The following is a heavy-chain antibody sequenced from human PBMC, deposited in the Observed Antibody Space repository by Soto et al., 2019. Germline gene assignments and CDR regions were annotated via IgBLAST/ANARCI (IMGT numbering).Heavy chain of an antibody. J-gene: IGHJ5*02. CDR1: GFTFSSYG. D-gene: IGHD6-13*01. CDR2: ISYDGSNK. V-gene: IGHV3-30*18. CDR3: AKLAAGFDP. Sequence: QVQLVESGGGVVQPGRSLRLSCAASGFTFSSYGMHWVRQAPGKGLEWVAVISYDGSNKYYADSVKGRFTISGDNSKNTLYLQMNSLRAEDTAVYYCAKLAAGFDPWGQGTLVTVSS.